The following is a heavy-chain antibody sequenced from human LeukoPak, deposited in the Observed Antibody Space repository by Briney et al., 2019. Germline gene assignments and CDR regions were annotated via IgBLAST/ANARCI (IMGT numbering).Heavy chain of an antibody. CDR1: GFTFSSYS. J-gene: IGHJ4*02. CDR3: ARDRGYYDILTGYYNGPYYFDY. D-gene: IGHD3-9*01. Sequence: GGSLRLSCAASGFTFSSYSMNWVRQAPGKGLEWVSSISSSSSYIYYADSVKGRFTISRDNAKNSLYLQMNSLRAEDTAVYYCARDRGYYDILTGYYNGPYYFDYWGQGTPVTVSS. CDR2: ISSSSSYI. V-gene: IGHV3-21*01.